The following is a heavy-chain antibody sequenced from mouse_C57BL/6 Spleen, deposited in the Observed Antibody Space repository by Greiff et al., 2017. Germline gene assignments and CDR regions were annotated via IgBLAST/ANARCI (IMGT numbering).Heavy chain of an antibody. CDR1: GFNIKDDY. D-gene: IGHD4-1*01. V-gene: IGHV14-4*01. CDR3: TTNWAFAY. J-gene: IGHJ3*01. Sequence: VQLQQSGAELVRPGASVKLSYSASGFNIKDDYMHWVKQRPEQGLEWIGWIDPENGDTEYASKFQGKATITADTSSNTAYLQLSSLTSEDTAVYYCTTNWAFAYWGQGTLVTVSA. CDR2: IDPENGDT.